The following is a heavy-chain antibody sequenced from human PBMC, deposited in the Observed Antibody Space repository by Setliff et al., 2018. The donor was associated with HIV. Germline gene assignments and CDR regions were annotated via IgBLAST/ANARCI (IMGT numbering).Heavy chain of an antibody. CDR1: GGTFSSYA. CDR2: IIPIFGTA. CDR3: ARRAAGGSSPNDYMDV. J-gene: IGHJ6*03. Sequence: GASVKVSCKASGGTFSSYAISWVRQAPGQGLEWMGRIIPIFGTANYAQKFQGRVTITADKSTSTAYMELSSLRSEDTAVYYCARRAAGGSSPNDYMDVWGKGTRSPSP. V-gene: IGHV1-69*06. D-gene: IGHD6-6*01.